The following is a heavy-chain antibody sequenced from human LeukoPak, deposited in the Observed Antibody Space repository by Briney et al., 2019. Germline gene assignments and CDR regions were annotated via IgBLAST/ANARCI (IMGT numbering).Heavy chain of an antibody. J-gene: IGHJ4*02. D-gene: IGHD6-13*01. CDR1: GGSISSSSSSYY. Sequence: SETLSLTCTVSGGSISSSSSSYYWGWIRQPPGKGLEWIGSIYYSGSTYYNPSLKSRVTISVDTSKNQFSLKLSSVTAADTAVYYCARELIAAAGTEDYWGQGTLVTVSS. CDR2: IYYSGST. CDR3: ARELIAAAGTEDY. V-gene: IGHV4-39*07.